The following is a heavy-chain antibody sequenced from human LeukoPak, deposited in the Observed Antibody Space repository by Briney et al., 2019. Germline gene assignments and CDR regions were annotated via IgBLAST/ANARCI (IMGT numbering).Heavy chain of an antibody. CDR2: TYPGDSDT. J-gene: IGHJ4*02. D-gene: IGHD6-13*01. Sequence: GESLKISCKGSGYSFTSYWIGWVRPMPGKGLEWMGITYPGDSDTRYSPSFQGQVTISADKSISTAYLQWSSLKASDTAMYYCARYVRDSSSWYFDYWGQGTLVTVSS. CDR3: ARYVRDSSSWYFDY. CDR1: GYSFTSYW. V-gene: IGHV5-51*01.